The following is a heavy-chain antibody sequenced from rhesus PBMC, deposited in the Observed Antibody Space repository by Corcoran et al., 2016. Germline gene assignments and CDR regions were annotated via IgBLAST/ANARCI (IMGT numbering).Heavy chain of an antibody. CDR2: IYGGSGST. D-gene: IGHD4-23*01. CDR1: GYSISSGYG. CDR3: AREYSNYGGYFEF. J-gene: IGHJ1*01. V-gene: IGHV4-127*01. Sequence: QVQLQESGPGLVKPSETLSLTCAVSGYSISSGYGWGWIRQPPGMGLEWIGQIYGGSGSTYYNPPRKSRVNVSKYASKNQFSLKLSSVTAADTAVYYCAREYSNYGGYFEFWGQGALVTVSS.